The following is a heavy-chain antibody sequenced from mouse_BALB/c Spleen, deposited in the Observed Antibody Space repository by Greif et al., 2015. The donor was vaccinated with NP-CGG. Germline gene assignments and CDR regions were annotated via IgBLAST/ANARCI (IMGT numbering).Heavy chain of an antibody. Sequence: VQLQQSGPGLVAPSQSLSITCTVSGFSLTSYGVHWVRQPPGKGLEWLGVIWAGGSTNYNSTLMSRPSISKDNSKSQVFLKMNSLQTDDTAMYYCARDPLRLEAMDYWGQGTSVTVSS. D-gene: IGHD1-2*01. CDR3: ARDPLRLEAMDY. CDR2: IWAGGST. CDR1: GFSLTSYG. V-gene: IGHV2-9*02. J-gene: IGHJ4*01.